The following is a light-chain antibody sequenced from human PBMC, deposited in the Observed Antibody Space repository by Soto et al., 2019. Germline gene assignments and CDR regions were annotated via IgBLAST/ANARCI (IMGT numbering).Light chain of an antibody. CDR1: QDIRSS. J-gene: IGKJ4*01. CDR2: DAS. CDR3: QQRSNWPLT. V-gene: IGKV3-11*01. Sequence: EIGMTQSPATPSVSPGERVTLSCRASQDIRSSLAWYQQKPGRAPRLLIYDASNRATGIPARFSGSGSGTDFTLTISSLEPEDFAVYYCQQRSNWPLTFGGGTKVDIK.